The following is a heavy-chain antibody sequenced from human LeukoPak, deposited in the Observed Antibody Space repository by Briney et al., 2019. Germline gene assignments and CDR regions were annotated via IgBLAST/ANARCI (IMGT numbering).Heavy chain of an antibody. V-gene: IGHV4-59*01. D-gene: IGHD3-9*01. Sequence: SETLSLTCTVSGGSISSYYWSWIRQPPGKGLEWIGYIYYSGSTTYNPSLKSRVTISVDTSKNQFSLKLSSVTAADTAVYYCARNDYDILTGYLYYFDYWGQGALVTVSS. J-gene: IGHJ4*02. CDR2: IYYSGST. CDR3: ARNDYDILTGYLYYFDY. CDR1: GGSISSYY.